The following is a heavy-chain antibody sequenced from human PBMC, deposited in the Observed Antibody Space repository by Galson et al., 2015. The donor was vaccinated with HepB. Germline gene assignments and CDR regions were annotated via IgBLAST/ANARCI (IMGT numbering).Heavy chain of an antibody. CDR3: AKGDVWGSAARNYGMDV. CDR2: ISAGGDTT. CDR1: GFTFSNYA. V-gene: IGHV3-23*01. J-gene: IGHJ6*02. Sequence: SLRLSCAASGFTFSNYAMTWVRQAPGKGLEWVSSISAGGDTTYYADSVKGRFTISRDNAKKMLSLRTNSPRAEDTAVYYCAKGDVWGSAARNYGMDVWGQGTTVTVSS. D-gene: IGHD3-16*01.